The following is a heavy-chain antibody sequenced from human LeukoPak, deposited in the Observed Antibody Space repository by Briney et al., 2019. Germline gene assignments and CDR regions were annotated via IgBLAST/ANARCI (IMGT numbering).Heavy chain of an antibody. CDR2: IYYSGST. D-gene: IGHD2-15*01. CDR1: GDSISSSSYY. J-gene: IGHJ4*02. Sequence: SETLSLTCTVSGDSISSSSYYWGWIRQPPGKGLEWIGSIYYSGSTYYNPSLKSRLTISVDTSKNHFSLKLSSVTAADTAVYYCARYDGGYCSGGNCYSPLDYWGQGTLVTVSS. CDR3: ARYDGGYCSGGNCYSPLDY. V-gene: IGHV4-39*02.